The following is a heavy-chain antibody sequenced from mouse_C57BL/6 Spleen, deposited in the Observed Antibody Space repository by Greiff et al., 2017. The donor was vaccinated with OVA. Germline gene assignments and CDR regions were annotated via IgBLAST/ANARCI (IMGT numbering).Heavy chain of an antibody. Sequence: QVQLQQPGAELVMPGASVKLSCKASGYTFTSYWMHWVKQRPGQGLEWIGELDPSDSYTNYNQKFKGKSTLTVDKSSSPAYMQLRSLTSEDSAVYYCARYSYDGGFAYWGQGTLVTVSA. CDR3: ARYSYDGGFAY. CDR2: LDPSDSYT. D-gene: IGHD2-12*01. CDR1: GYTFTSYW. J-gene: IGHJ3*01. V-gene: IGHV1-69*01.